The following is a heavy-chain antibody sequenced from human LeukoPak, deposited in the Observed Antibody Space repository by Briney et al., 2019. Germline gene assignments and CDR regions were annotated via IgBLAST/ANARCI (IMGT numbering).Heavy chain of an antibody. CDR3: ARARGYCSSTSCYRRGAFDI. CDR1: GGSFSGYY. J-gene: IGHJ3*02. Sequence: PSETLSLTCAVYGGSFSGYYWSWIRQPSGKGLEWIGEINHSGSTNYNPSLKSRVTISVDTSKNQFSLKLSSVTAADTAVYYCARARGYCSSTSCYRRGAFDIWGQGTMVTVSS. V-gene: IGHV4-34*01. D-gene: IGHD2-2*02. CDR2: INHSGST.